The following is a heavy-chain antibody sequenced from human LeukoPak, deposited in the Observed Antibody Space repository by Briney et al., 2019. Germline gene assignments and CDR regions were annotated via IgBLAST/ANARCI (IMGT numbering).Heavy chain of an antibody. CDR3: AKDMVPERYCSGGSCYPGYFQH. J-gene: IGHJ1*01. CDR2: ISCSGGST. V-gene: IGHV3-23*01. Sequence: PGGSLRLSCAASGFTFSSYAMSWVRQAPGKGLEWVSAISCSGGSTYYADSVKGRFTISRDNSKNTLYLQMNSLRAEDTAVYYCAKDMVPERYCSGGSCYPGYFQHWGQGTLVTVSS. D-gene: IGHD2-15*01. CDR1: GFTFSSYA.